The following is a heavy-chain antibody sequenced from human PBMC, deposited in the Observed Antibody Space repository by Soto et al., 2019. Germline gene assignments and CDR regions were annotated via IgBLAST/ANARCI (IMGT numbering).Heavy chain of an antibody. V-gene: IGHV1-69*06. D-gene: IGHD3-3*01. CDR3: ARHIFLEWFNWFDP. CDR2: IIPIFGTA. J-gene: IGHJ5*02. CDR1: GGTFSSYA. Sequence: ASVKVSCKASGGTFSSYAISWVRQAPGQGLEWMGGIIPIFGTANYAQKFQGRVTITADKSTSTAYMELSSLRSEDMAVYYCARHIFLEWFNWFDPWGQGTLVTVSS.